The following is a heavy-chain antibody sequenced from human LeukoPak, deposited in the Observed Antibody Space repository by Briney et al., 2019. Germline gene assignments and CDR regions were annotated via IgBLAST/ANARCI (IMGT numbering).Heavy chain of an antibody. CDR3: GKDIGISSSRTFDR. D-gene: IGHD6-6*01. V-gene: IGHV3-43*01. J-gene: IGHJ4*02. Sequence: PGGSLRLSCAASGFTFQHYTMHWVRQVPGKGLEWVSLISWDGTITDYADSVKSRFTVSRDNNKNSLYLQMNSLRIEDTAFYYCGKDIGISSSRTFDRCGQGTLVTVSS. CDR2: ISWDGTIT. CDR1: GFTFQHYT.